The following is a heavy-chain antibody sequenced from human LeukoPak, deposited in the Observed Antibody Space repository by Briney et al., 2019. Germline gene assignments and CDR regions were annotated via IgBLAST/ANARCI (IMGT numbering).Heavy chain of an antibody. J-gene: IGHJ5*02. V-gene: IGHV4-34*01. D-gene: IGHD3-10*01. Sequence: PSETLSLTCAVYGGSFSGYYWSWIRQPPGKGLEWLGEINHSGSTNYNPSLKSRVTISVDTSKNQFSLKLSSVTAADTAVYYCARRRGGVLWFGPFDPWGQGTLVTVSS. CDR1: GGSFSGYY. CDR3: ARRRGGVLWFGPFDP. CDR2: INHSGST.